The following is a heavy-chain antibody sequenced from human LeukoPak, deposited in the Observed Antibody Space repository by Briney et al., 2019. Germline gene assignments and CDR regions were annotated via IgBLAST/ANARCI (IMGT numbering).Heavy chain of an antibody. CDR2: IRSKTKSGET. CDR3: TSPAHDFDIWSGYYSL. D-gene: IGHD3-3*01. V-gene: IGHV3-73*01. J-gene: IGHJ4*01. Sequence: GGSLKFSCYVSGFTFSDSVIHWVRHAAGKGLEWVGRIRSKTKSGETAYAASVKGRFTISRDDSKDTAYLQMNSLKPEDTAVYYCTSPAHDFDIWSGYYSLWGHGTQVTVSS. CDR1: GFTFSDSV.